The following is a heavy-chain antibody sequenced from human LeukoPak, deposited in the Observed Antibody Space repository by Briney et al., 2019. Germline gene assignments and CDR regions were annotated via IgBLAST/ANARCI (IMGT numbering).Heavy chain of an antibody. CDR3: AREFDP. CDR1: GGSLNSLAYY. CDR2: IYYSGST. J-gene: IGHJ5*02. Sequence: ASETLSLTCTVSGGSLNSLAYYWGWIRQPPGKGLEWIGSIYYSGSTYYSLSLKSRVTISVDTSKNQFSLNVRSVTAADTAVYYCAREFDPWGQGTLVTVSS. V-gene: IGHV4-39*07.